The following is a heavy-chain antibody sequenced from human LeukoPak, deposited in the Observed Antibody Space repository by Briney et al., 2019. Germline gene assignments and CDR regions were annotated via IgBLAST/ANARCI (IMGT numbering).Heavy chain of an antibody. J-gene: IGHJ4*02. D-gene: IGHD4-17*01. CDR1: GFTFSNST. CDR2: ISGYSVTT. CDR3: AKHYGDYFLDF. V-gene: IGHV3-23*01. Sequence: GGSLRLSCAASGFTFSNSTMSWVRQSPGKGLEWVSFISGYSVTTYYADSVQGRFTVSRDNSKKTLYLQMHSLRDEDTAIYYCAKHYGDYFLDFWGQGTLVTVSS.